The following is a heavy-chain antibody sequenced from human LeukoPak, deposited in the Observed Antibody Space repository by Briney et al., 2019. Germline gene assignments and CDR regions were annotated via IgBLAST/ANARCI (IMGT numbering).Heavy chain of an antibody. CDR2: IILIFGTA. Sequence: SVKVSCKASGGTFSSYAISWVRQAPGQGLEWMGGIILIFGTANYAQKFQGRVTITADESMSTAYMELSSLRSEDTAVYYCARDKGEYYYDSSGYRDAFDIWGQGTMVTVSS. J-gene: IGHJ3*02. D-gene: IGHD3-22*01. CDR3: ARDKGEYYYDSSGYRDAFDI. V-gene: IGHV1-69*13. CDR1: GGTFSSYA.